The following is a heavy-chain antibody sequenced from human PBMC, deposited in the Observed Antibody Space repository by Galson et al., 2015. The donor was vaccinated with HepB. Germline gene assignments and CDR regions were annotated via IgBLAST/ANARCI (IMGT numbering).Heavy chain of an antibody. Sequence: SVKVSCKASGYTFTGYYMHWVRQAPGQGLEWMGWINPNSGGTNYAQKFQGRVTMTRDTSISTAYMELSRLRSDDTAVYYCARDLKGQYYYYYYMDVWGKGTTVTVSS. V-gene: IGHV1-2*02. CDR3: ARDLKGQYYYYYYMDV. CDR1: GYTFTGYY. CDR2: INPNSGGT. J-gene: IGHJ6*03.